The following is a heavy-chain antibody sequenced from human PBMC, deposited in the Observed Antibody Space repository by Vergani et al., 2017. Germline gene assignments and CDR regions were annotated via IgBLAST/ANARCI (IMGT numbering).Heavy chain of an antibody. V-gene: IGHV5-51*01. D-gene: IGHD3-22*01. CDR3: ARLYGRDSSRSKYFDY. Sequence: EVQLVQSGAEVKKPGESLKISCQISGYSFTNYWIGWVRQMPGKGLEWMGIIHPADPDTRYSPSFQGQVTISVDKSISTAYLQRSSLRASDSAMYYCARLYGRDSSRSKYFDYWGQGTLVTVSS. CDR2: IHPADPDT. J-gene: IGHJ4*02. CDR1: GYSFTNYW.